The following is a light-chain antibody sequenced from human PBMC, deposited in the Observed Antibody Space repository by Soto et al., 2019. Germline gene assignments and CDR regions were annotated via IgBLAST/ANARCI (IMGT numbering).Light chain of an antibody. CDR2: AAS. Sequence: DIQMTRSPSSLSASVGDRVTITCRASEGISNYLAWYQQRPGKAPKLLIYAASTLQSGVPSRFSGGGSGTDFTLTISSLQPEDVATYYCQKYNSVPATFGQGTKVEIK. J-gene: IGKJ1*01. CDR3: QKYNSVPAT. V-gene: IGKV1-27*01. CDR1: EGISNY.